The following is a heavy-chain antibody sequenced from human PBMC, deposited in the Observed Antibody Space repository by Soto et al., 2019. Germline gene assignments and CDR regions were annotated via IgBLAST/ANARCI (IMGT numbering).Heavy chain of an antibody. Sequence: GESLKISCKGSGYTFTNYWIAWVRQKPGKGLEWMGIIYPDDSDTRYSPSFQGQVAISADKSISTAYLQWSSLEASDTAMYYCARRYSGYDYYFYPWGQGTLVTVAS. CDR3: ARRYSGYDYYFYP. CDR2: IYPDDSDT. V-gene: IGHV5-51*01. J-gene: IGHJ5*02. D-gene: IGHD5-12*01. CDR1: GYTFTNYW.